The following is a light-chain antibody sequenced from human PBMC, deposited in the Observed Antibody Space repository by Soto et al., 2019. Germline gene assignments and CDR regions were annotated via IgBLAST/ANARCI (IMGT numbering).Light chain of an antibody. CDR3: QQYNNWPVT. CDR2: GAS. Sequence: ERVMTQSPATLSVSPGERATLSCRASQSVHSNLAWYQQKPGQAPRLLIYGASTRATGIPARFSGSGSGTEFTLTINNLPSEDFALYYCQQYNNWPVTFGGGTKVEIK. CDR1: QSVHSN. V-gene: IGKV3-15*01. J-gene: IGKJ4*01.